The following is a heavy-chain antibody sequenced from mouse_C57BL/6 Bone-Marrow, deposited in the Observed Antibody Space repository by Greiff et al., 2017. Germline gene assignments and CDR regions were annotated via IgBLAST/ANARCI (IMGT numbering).Heavy chain of an antibody. V-gene: IGHV14-3*01. J-gene: IGHJ3*01. CDR1: GFNIKNTY. Sequence: VQLKESVAELVRPGASVKLSCTASGFNIKNTYMHWVKQRPEQGLEWIGRIDPANGNTKYAPKFQGKATITADTSSNTAYLQLSSLTSEDTAIYYCARRCYGSSYWFAYWGQGTLVTVSA. D-gene: IGHD1-1*01. CDR3: ARRCYGSSYWFAY. CDR2: IDPANGNT.